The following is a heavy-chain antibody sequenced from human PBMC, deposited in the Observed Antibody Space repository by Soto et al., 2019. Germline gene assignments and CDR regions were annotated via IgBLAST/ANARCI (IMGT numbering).Heavy chain of an antibody. CDR2: TYYSGST. D-gene: IGHD3-3*01. Sequence: PETLSLTCTVSGGSISSSSSYWGWIRQPPGKGLEWIGSTYYSGSTYYNPSLKSPVTISVHTSKNQYSLKLSSVAAADTAVCYCARQGYDFWSGYSLNDQSAYYYYGMDVWGQGTTVTVSS. CDR3: ARQGYDFWSGYSLNDQSAYYYYGMDV. V-gene: IGHV4-39*01. J-gene: IGHJ6*02. CDR1: GGSISSSSSY.